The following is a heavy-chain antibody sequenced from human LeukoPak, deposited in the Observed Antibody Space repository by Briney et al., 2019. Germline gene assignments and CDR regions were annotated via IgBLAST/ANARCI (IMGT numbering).Heavy chain of an antibody. V-gene: IGHV4-34*01. CDR1: GGSFSGYY. Sequence: SETLSLTCAVYGGSFSGYYWSWIRQPPGKGLEWIGEINHSGSTNYNPSLKSRVTISVDTSKNQFSLKLSSVTAADTAVYYCARGETLRYFDWLSDYFDYWGQGTLVTVPS. CDR3: ARGETLRYFDWLSDYFDY. D-gene: IGHD3-9*01. CDR2: INHSGST. J-gene: IGHJ4*02.